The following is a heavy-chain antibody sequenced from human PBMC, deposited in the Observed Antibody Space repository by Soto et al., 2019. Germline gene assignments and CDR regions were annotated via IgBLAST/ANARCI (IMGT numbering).Heavy chain of an antibody. Sequence: QVQLVESGGGVVQPGRSLRLSCAASGFTFSSYGMHWVRQAPGKGLEWVAVIWYDGSNKYDADSVKGRFTISRDNSKNTLYLQMNSLRAVDTAVYYCARDHGIAVAGYYYYGMDVWGQGTTVTVSS. D-gene: IGHD6-19*01. J-gene: IGHJ6*02. CDR2: IWYDGSNK. CDR3: ARDHGIAVAGYYYYGMDV. CDR1: GFTFSSYG. V-gene: IGHV3-33*01.